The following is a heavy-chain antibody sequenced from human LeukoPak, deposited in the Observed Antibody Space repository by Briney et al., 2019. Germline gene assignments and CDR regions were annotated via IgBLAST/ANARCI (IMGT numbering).Heavy chain of an antibody. Sequence: GGSLRLSCATSGFTFSSSAMSWVRQPPGKGLAWVSTISGSGGGTYYADSVKGRFTISRDNSKNTLYLQMNSLRAEDTAVFYCGKLFYSSGMYHFDYWGQGTLVTVSS. CDR3: GKLFYSSGMYHFDY. CDR2: ISGSGGGT. J-gene: IGHJ4*02. D-gene: IGHD3-10*01. V-gene: IGHV3-23*01. CDR1: GFTFSSSA.